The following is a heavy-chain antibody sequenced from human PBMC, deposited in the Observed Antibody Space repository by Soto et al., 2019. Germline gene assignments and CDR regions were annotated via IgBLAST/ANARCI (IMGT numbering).Heavy chain of an antibody. CDR1: GGSISSYY. J-gene: IGHJ2*01. V-gene: IGHV4-59*01. D-gene: IGHD6-13*01. CDR2: IYYSGST. CDR3: ARAALGSSWSRYFDL. Sequence: QVQLQESGPGLVKPSETLSLTCTVSGGSISSYYWSWIRQPPGKGLEWIGYIYYSGSTNYNPSLKSRVTISVDTSKNQFSLKLSSVTAADTAVYYCARAALGSSWSRYFDLWGRGTLVTVSS.